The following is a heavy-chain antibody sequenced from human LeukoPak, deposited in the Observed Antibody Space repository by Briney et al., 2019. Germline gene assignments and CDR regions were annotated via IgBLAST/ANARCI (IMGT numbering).Heavy chain of an antibody. CDR1: GFTFSTYA. D-gene: IGHD4-17*01. J-gene: IGHJ3*02. V-gene: IGHV3-23*01. Sequence: GGSLRLSCAASGFTFSTYAMSWVRQAPGKGLEWVSASRGSGGITYYADSVKGRFTISRDHSKNTRYLQMNGLRVEDTAVYYCAKGYADYGADAFDIWGQGTMVTVSS. CDR3: AKGYADYGADAFDI. CDR2: SRGSGGIT.